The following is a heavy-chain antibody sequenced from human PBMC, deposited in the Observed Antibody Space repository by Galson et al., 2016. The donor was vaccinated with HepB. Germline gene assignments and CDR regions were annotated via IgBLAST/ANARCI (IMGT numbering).Heavy chain of an antibody. CDR2: LYSGEST. CDR1: GGSVSSDYY. D-gene: IGHD6-19*01. J-gene: IGHJ6*03. CDR3: ATGIVVAGKYYYYYMDV. V-gene: IGHV4-39*01. Sequence: SETLSLTCIVSGGSVSSDYYWGWIRQPPGRGLEWIGSLYSGESTYYNPSLKSRVTISVDTSKNQFSLRLNSVTAADTGVNYCATGIVVAGKYYYYYMDVWGKGTTVTVSS.